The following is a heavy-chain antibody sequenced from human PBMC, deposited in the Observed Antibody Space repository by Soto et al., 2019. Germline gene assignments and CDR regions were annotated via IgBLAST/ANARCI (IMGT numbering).Heavy chain of an antibody. Sequence: PSETLSLTCTVSGGAISAFYWNWVRQSAGKGLEWIGRIYASGHTIYNPSLESRVTMSVDTSKHQFSLRLNSVTAADTAVYYCARSPSTSTIGTFDIWGQGTMFTVSS. D-gene: IGHD3-3*02. CDR1: GGAISAFY. V-gene: IGHV4-4*07. CDR3: ARSPSTSTIGTFDI. J-gene: IGHJ3*02. CDR2: IYASGHT.